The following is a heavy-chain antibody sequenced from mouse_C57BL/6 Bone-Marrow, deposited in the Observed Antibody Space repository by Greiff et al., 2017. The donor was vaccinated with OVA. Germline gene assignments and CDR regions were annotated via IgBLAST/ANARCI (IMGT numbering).Heavy chain of an antibody. CDR3: ARQMGGGSNPYWYFDV. CDR1: GFTFSDYY. CDR2: ISNGGGST. Sequence: EVKVVESGGGLVQPGGSLKLSCAASGFTFSDYYMYWVRQTPEKRLEWVAYISNGGGSTYYPDTVKGRFTISTDNAKNTLYLQMSRLKSEDTAMYYCARQMGGGSNPYWYFDVWGTGTTVTVSS. V-gene: IGHV5-12*01. J-gene: IGHJ1*03. D-gene: IGHD2-5*01.